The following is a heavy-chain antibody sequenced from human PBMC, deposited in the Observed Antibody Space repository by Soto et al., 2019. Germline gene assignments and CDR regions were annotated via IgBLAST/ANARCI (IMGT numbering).Heavy chain of an antibody. Sequence: QVQLGQSGAEVKKPGSSVKVSCKASGGTFSSYTISWVRQAPGQGLEWMGRIIPILGIANYTQKFKGRVTISADKSTSTAYMELSSLRSEDTAVYYCARVVAGYSYGYLDYWGQGTLVTVSS. D-gene: IGHD5-18*01. CDR3: ARVVAGYSYGYLDY. V-gene: IGHV1-69*02. CDR2: IIPILGIA. CDR1: GGTFSSYT. J-gene: IGHJ4*02.